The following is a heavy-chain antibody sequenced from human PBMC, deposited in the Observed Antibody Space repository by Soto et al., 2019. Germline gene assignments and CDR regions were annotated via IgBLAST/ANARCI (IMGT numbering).Heavy chain of an antibody. CDR1: GCSLSYYY. V-gene: IGHV3-11*01. J-gene: IGHJ6*02. CDR3: ASEQLAKYYYYGMVV. Sequence: GRSRRRYCAASGCSLSYYYMRWIRQAPGKGLEWVSYISSSGSTIYSADSVKGRFTISRDNAKNSLYLQMNSLRAEDTAVYYCASEQLAKYYYYGMVVWGQVTTVTVSS. CDR2: ISSSGSTI. D-gene: IGHD6-6*01.